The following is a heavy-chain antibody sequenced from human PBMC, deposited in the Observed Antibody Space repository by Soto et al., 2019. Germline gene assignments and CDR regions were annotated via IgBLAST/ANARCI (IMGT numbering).Heavy chain of an antibody. Sequence: EVQLLDSGGGLAQPGGSLRLSCAASGFTFSRYVMSWVRLPPGKGLEWVSSIGGDGRQTFYADSVKGRFTISRDNSRNTMYLQMNSLRADDMALYFCAAYRGGDYAPPCAYWGMGTLVTVPS. D-gene: IGHD2-2*01. CDR2: IGGDGRQT. CDR3: AAYRGGDYAPPCAY. J-gene: IGHJ4*02. CDR1: GFTFSRYV. V-gene: IGHV3-23*01.